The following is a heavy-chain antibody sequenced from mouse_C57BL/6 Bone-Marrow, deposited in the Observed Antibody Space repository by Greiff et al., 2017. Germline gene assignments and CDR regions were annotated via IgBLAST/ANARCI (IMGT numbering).Heavy chain of an antibody. V-gene: IGHV1-55*01. CDR2: IYPGSGST. CDR3: ARAGYSNFWFAY. J-gene: IGHJ3*01. CDR1: GYTFTSYW. Sequence: VQLQQPGAELVKPGASVKMSCKASGYTFTSYWITWVKQRPGQGLEWIGDIYPGSGSTNYNEKFKSKATLTVDTSSSTAYMQLSSLTSEDSAVYYCARAGYSNFWFAYWGQGTLVTVSA. D-gene: IGHD2-5*01.